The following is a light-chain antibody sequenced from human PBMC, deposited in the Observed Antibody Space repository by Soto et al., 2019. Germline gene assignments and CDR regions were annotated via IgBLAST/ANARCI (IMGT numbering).Light chain of an antibody. Sequence: DIVMTQSPLSLPVTPGEPASISCRSSQSLLHSNGYHYLGWYLQKPGQSPQLLIYLGSNRASGVPDRFSGSGSGTDFTLKISRVEAEDVGVYYCMQALQTRTFGQGTKVDIK. CDR2: LGS. CDR3: MQALQTRT. V-gene: IGKV2-28*01. J-gene: IGKJ1*01. CDR1: QSLLHSNGYHY.